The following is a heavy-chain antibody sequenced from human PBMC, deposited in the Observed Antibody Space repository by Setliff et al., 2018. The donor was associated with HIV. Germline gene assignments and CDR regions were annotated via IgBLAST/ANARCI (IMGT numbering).Heavy chain of an antibody. CDR2: IYHSGST. CDR1: GGSISNHY. Sequence: SETLSLTCTVSGGSISNHYWGWIRQPPGKGLEWIASIYHSGSTYYNPSLKSRVIISVDTSNNQFSLRLKSVTAADTAVYFCAQMSISASVYFDYWGQGTLVTVSS. CDR3: AQMSISASVYFDY. V-gene: IGHV4-38-2*02. D-gene: IGHD2-21*01. J-gene: IGHJ4*02.